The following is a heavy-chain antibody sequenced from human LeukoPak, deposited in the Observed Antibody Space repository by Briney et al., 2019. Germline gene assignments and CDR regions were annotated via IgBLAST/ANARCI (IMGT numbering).Heavy chain of an antibody. CDR2: IIPIFGTA. CDR3: ARDGQYSSGWYGEARYFDY. V-gene: IGHV1-69*13. J-gene: IGHJ4*02. Sequence: SVKVSCMASGGTFSSYAFSWVRQPAGQGLEWMGGIIPIFGTANYAQEFQGRVAITADESTSTTYMELSSLRSDDTAVYYCARDGQYSSGWYGEARYFDYWGQGTLVTVSS. D-gene: IGHD6-19*01. CDR1: GGTFSSYA.